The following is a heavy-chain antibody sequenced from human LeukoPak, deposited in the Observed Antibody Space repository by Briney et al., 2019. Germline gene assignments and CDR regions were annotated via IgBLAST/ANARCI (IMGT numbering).Heavy chain of an antibody. CDR3: ARVRFLEHWYFDL. CDR2: INPNSGGT. J-gene: IGHJ2*01. V-gene: IGHV1-2*02. D-gene: IGHD3-3*01. Sequence: ASVKVSCKASGYTFTSYDIHWVRQAPGQGLEWMGWINPNSGGTNYAQKFQGRVTMTRDTSISTAYMELSRLRSDDTAVYCCARVRFLEHWYFDLWGRGTLVTVSS. CDR1: GYTFTSYD.